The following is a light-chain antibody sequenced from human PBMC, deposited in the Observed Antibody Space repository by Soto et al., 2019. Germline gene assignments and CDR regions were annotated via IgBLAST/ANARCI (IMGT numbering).Light chain of an antibody. CDR1: QSVSSTF. J-gene: IGKJ1*01. CDR2: GAS. Sequence: EIVLTQSPGTLSLTPGERATLSCRASQSVSSTFLAWYQQKPGQAPKVLIYGASTRATGIPDRFSGSGSGTDFTLTSRRLEPEDVAMYYCPQYGSSRTFGQGTKVEMK. CDR3: PQYGSSRT. V-gene: IGKV3-20*01.